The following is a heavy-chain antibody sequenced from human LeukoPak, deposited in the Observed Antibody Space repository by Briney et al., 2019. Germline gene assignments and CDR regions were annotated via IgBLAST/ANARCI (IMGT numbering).Heavy chain of an antibody. CDR3: AREEGYAPGHY. J-gene: IGHJ4*02. CDR1: GYTFIAYY. D-gene: IGHD5-24*01. CDR2: ISAYNGNT. Sequence: ASVKVTCKASGYTFIAYYMHWVRQAPGQGLEWMGWISAYNGNTNYAQKLQGRVTMTTDTSTSTAYMELRSLRSDDTAVYYCAREEGYAPGHYWGQGTLVTVSS. V-gene: IGHV1-18*04.